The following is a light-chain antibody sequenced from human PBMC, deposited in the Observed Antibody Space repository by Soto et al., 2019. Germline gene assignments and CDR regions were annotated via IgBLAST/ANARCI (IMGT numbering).Light chain of an antibody. CDR3: SSYTTSSTLV. J-gene: IGLJ3*02. V-gene: IGLV2-14*01. CDR1: SSDVGAYNY. Sequence: QSALTQPASVSGSPGQSITISCTGTSSDVGAYNYVSWYQQHPGKAPKLMIYEVSNQPSGVSNRFSGSKSGNTASLTISGLQAEDEADYYCSSYTTSSTLVFGGGTKLTVL. CDR2: EVS.